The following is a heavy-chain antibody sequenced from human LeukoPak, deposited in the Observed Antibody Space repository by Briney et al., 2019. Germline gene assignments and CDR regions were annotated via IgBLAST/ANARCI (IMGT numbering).Heavy chain of an antibody. Sequence: PGGSLRLSCAASGFTFSSYWMHWVRQAPGKGLVWVSRINSDGSRTSYADSVKGRFTISRDTAKNTLYLQMNSLRAEDTAVYYCARPPPSYYYDSSGDYWGQGTLVTVSS. CDR1: GFTFSSYW. D-gene: IGHD3-22*01. CDR3: ARPPPSYYYDSSGDY. CDR2: INSDGSRT. V-gene: IGHV3-74*01. J-gene: IGHJ4*02.